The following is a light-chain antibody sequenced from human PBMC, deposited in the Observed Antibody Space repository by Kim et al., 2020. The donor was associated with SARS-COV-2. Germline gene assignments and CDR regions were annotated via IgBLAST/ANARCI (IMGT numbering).Light chain of an antibody. J-gene: IGKJ1*01. V-gene: IGKV1-39*01. Sequence: DIQMTQSPSSLSASVGDRVTITCRASQNIDNFLNWFQQKPGKAPNLLIYAASSLQGGVPSRFSATGSGTDFTLTISSLQPEDFATFYCQQTFNPPPTFGPGTKVDI. CDR3: QQTFNPPPT. CDR1: QNIDNF. CDR2: AAS.